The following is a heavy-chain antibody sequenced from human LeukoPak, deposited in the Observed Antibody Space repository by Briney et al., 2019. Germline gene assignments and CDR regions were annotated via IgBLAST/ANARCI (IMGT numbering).Heavy chain of an antibody. CDR3: SSGYLDC. CDR1: GFTFSTYT. D-gene: IGHD3-22*01. CDR2: ISSSSRYI. Sequence: GGSLRLSCAASGFTFSTYTMNWVRQAPGKGLKWVSSISSSSRYIFYADSIKGRITISRDNAKNSLYLQVNSLRAEDTAVYYDSSGYLDCWGQGTQVTVSS. V-gene: IGHV3-21*01. J-gene: IGHJ4*02.